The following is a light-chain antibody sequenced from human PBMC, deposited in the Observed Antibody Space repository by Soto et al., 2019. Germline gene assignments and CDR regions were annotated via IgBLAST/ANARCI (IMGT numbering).Light chain of an antibody. CDR3: CSYAGSYPYV. V-gene: IGLV2-11*01. J-gene: IGLJ1*01. CDR1: SSDVGGYNY. Sequence: QSVLTQPRSVSGSPGQSVTISCTGTSSDVGGYNYVSWYQQHPGKAPKLMIYDVSKRPSGVPDRFSGSKSGNTASLTISGLQAEDEADYYCCSYAGSYPYVFGTVTMVTVL. CDR2: DVS.